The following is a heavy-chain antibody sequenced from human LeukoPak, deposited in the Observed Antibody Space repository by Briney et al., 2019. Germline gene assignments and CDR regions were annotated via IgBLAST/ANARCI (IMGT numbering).Heavy chain of an antibody. CDR3: ARIGKQGGVY. D-gene: IGHD1-14*01. CDR1: GFTFSSYA. CDR2: ISYDGSNK. J-gene: IGHJ4*02. Sequence: PGRSLRLSCAASGFTFSSYAMHWVRQAPGKGLEWVAVISYDGSNKYYADSVKGRFTISRDNAKNSLYLQMNSLRAEDTAVYYCARIGKQGGVYWGQGTLVTVSS. V-gene: IGHV3-30-3*01.